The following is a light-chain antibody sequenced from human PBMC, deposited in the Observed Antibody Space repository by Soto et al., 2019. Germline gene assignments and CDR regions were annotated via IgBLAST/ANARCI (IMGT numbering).Light chain of an antibody. J-gene: IGKJ1*01. CDR1: QSIGLA. Sequence: VLTQSPATLSLSPGDSATLSCRASQSIGLAIAWYQHKTGQAPRLLIFDESQRATGIPARLRGSGSGTDLNLTISRLEPEDFAVYYCQNRFNWPWTCGQGTKVDIK. CDR3: QNRFNWPWT. V-gene: IGKV3-11*01. CDR2: DES.